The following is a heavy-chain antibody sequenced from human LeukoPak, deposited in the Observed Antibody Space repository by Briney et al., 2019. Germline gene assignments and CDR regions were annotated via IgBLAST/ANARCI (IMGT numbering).Heavy chain of an antibody. Sequence: PGGSLRLSCAASGFTFSSYAMSWVRQAPEKGLEWVSAISGSGGSTYYADSVKGRFTISRDNSKSTLYLQMNNLRAEDTAVYYCAKHWSYCSTTSCFFNYYYYYMDVWGKGTTVTVSS. CDR3: AKHWSYCSTTSCFFNYYYYYMDV. V-gene: IGHV3-23*01. CDR2: ISGSGGST. CDR1: GFTFSSYA. J-gene: IGHJ6*03. D-gene: IGHD2-2*01.